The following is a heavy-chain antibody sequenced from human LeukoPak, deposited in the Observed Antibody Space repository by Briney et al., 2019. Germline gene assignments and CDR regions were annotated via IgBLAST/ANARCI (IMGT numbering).Heavy chain of an antibody. CDR3: ATPYCSSISCLDVFSM. J-gene: IGHJ3*02. D-gene: IGHD2-2*01. CDR1: GVSVSDGRYY. Sequence: TSETLSLTCNVSGVSVSDGRYYWTWIRQHPGKGLEWIGYKYYSGSAKYNPSLKSRLTISVDTSKNQFSLQLTSVTAADTATYYCATPYCSSISCLDVFSMWGQGTMVTVSS. CDR2: KYYSGSA. V-gene: IGHV4-31*03.